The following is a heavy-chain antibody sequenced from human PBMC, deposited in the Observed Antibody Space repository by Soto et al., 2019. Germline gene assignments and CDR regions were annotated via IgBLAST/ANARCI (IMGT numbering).Heavy chain of an antibody. D-gene: IGHD1-26*01. Sequence: GGSLSLSCAASGFTFSSYSMNWVRQAPGKGLEWVSSISSSSSYIYYADSVKGRFTISRDNAKNSLYLQMNSLRAEDTAVYYCARGWELPLPFDYWGQGTLVTVSS. CDR3: ARGWELPLPFDY. CDR1: GFTFSSYS. CDR2: ISSSSSYI. J-gene: IGHJ4*02. V-gene: IGHV3-21*01.